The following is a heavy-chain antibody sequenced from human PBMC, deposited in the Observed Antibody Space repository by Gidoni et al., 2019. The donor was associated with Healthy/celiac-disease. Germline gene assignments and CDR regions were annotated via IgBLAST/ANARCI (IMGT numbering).Heavy chain of an antibody. CDR2: IKSKTDGGTT. Sequence: EVQLVESGGGLVKPGGSLRLPRAASGFTFSNAWMSWGRQAPGKGLEWVGRIKSKTDGGTTDYAAPVKGRFTISRDDSKNTLYLQMNSLKTEDTAVYYCTTGYSSGPDAFDIWGQGTMVTVSS. D-gene: IGHD6-19*01. CDR3: TTGYSSGPDAFDI. V-gene: IGHV3-15*01. J-gene: IGHJ3*02. CDR1: GFTFSNAW.